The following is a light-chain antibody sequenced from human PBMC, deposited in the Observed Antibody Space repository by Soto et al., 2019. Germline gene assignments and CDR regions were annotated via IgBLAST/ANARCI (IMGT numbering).Light chain of an antibody. Sequence: EIVLTQSPGTLSLSPGARATLSCRASQSVSSSYLAWYQQKPGQAPRLLIYGASNRATGIPDRFSASVSGTDFTLTISRLEAEDFAVYYCQQYGSSPPYTFGQGTKLENK. CDR3: QQYGSSPPYT. J-gene: IGKJ2*01. V-gene: IGKV3-20*01. CDR2: GAS. CDR1: QSVSSSY.